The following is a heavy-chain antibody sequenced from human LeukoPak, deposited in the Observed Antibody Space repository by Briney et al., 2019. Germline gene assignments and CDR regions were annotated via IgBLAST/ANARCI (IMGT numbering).Heavy chain of an antibody. J-gene: IGHJ4*02. CDR1: GFTVSSNY. Sequence: GGSLSLSCAASGFTVSSNYRSWVRQPPGKGLEWVSVIYSGGSTYYEDSVKGRFTISIDNSKNTLDLQMKTLRGEDTAVYYCAKAVEASRPFDYWGQGTLVTVSS. V-gene: IGHV3-66*01. CDR3: AKAVEASRPFDY. CDR2: IYSGGST. D-gene: IGHD1-26*01.